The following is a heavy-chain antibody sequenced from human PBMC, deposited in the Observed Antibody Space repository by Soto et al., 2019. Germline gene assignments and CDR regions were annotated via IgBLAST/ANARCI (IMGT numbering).Heavy chain of an antibody. Sequence: SETLSLTCTVSGGSISSYYWSWIRQPPGKGLEWIGYIYYSGSTYYNPSLKSRVTISVDTSKNQFSLKLSSVTAADTAVYYCARGSYYYDSSGYYHYWAQRTLVTVSS. D-gene: IGHD3-22*01. V-gene: IGHV4-30-4*01. CDR3: ARGSYYYDSSGYYHY. CDR2: IYYSGST. CDR1: GGSISSYY. J-gene: IGHJ4*02.